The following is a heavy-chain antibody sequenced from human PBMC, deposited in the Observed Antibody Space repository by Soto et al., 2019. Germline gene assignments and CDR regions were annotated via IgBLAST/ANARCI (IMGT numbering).Heavy chain of an antibody. J-gene: IGHJ4*02. CDR2: ISSSSSTI. Sequence: GGSLRLSCAASGFTFSSYSMNWVRQAPGKGLEWVSYISSSSSTIYYADSVKGRFTISRDNAKNSLYLQMSSLRVEDTAVYYCVKTSSGWLTDYWGQGTLVTVSS. V-gene: IGHV3-48*01. CDR3: VKTSSGWLTDY. D-gene: IGHD6-19*01. CDR1: GFTFSSYS.